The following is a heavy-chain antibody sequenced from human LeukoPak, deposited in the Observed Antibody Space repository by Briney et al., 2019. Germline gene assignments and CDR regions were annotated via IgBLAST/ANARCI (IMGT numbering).Heavy chain of an antibody. CDR3: ARELSQIVWGGLDY. CDR2: IYSGGAT. CDR1: GFDVGRNY. V-gene: IGHV3-53*01. J-gene: IGHJ4*02. D-gene: IGHD2-21*01. Sequence: GGSLRLSCAASGFDVGRNYMTWVRQAPGKGLEWVSFIYSGGATYYADSVRGRFTISRDSSKNTLYLQMNSLRVEDTAVYYCARELSQIVWGGLDYGGQGTLVSVSS.